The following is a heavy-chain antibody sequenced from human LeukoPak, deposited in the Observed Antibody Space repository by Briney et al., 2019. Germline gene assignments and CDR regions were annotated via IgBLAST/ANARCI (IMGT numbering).Heavy chain of an antibody. CDR3: ARGFVGADGLGFNY. V-gene: IGHV1-8*03. D-gene: IGHD1-26*01. CDR2: MNPNSGNT. Sequence: GASVKVSCKASGYTFTSYDINWVRQATGQGLEWMAWMNPNSGNTGYAQKFQGRVTITRHTSISTAYMELSSPRSEDTAVYYCARGFVGADGLGFNYWGQGTLVTVSS. J-gene: IGHJ4*02. CDR1: GYTFTSYD.